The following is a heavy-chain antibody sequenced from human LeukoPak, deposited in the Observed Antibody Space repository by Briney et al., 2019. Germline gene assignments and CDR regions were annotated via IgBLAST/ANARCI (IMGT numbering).Heavy chain of an antibody. D-gene: IGHD2-15*01. V-gene: IGHV3-30*02. Sequence: PGGSLRLSCAASGITLSSYGMHWVRQAPGKGLEWVAFIRYDGINKYYADSVKGRFTISRDNSKNTLFLQMNSLRAEDTAVYYCARVLRYCSGGNCYSGGLGYMDVWGKGTTVTISS. CDR1: GITLSSYG. CDR3: ARVLRYCSGGNCYSGGLGYMDV. J-gene: IGHJ6*03. CDR2: IRYDGINK.